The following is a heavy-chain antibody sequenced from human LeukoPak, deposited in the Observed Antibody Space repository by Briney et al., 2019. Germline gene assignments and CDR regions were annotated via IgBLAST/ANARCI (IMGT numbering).Heavy chain of an antibody. Sequence: ASVTVSCKASGYTFTGYYMHWVRQAPGQGLEWMGWINPNSGGTNYAQKFQGRVTMTRDTSISTAYMELSRLRSDDTAVYYCARARGIAARGHWFDPWGQGTLVTVSS. CDR2: INPNSGGT. V-gene: IGHV1-2*02. J-gene: IGHJ5*02. CDR3: ARARGIAARGHWFDP. D-gene: IGHD6-6*01. CDR1: GYTFTGYY.